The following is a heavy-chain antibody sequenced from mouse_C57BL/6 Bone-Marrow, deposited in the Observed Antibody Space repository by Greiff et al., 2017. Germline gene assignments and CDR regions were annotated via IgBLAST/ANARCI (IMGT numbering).Heavy chain of an antibody. Sequence: EVHLVESGGDLVKPGGSLKLSCAASGFTFSSYGMSWVRQTPDKRLEWVATISSGGSYTYYPDSVKGRFTISRDNAKNNLYLQMSSLKSEDTAMYYCAREIQLRLLKGYYYAMDYWGQGTSVTVSS. CDR1: GFTFSSYG. CDR3: AREIQLRLLKGYYYAMDY. D-gene: IGHD3-2*02. CDR2: ISSGGSYT. J-gene: IGHJ4*01. V-gene: IGHV5-6*01.